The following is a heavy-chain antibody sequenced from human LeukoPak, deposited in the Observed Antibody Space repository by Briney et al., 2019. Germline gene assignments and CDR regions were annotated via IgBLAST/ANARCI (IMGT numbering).Heavy chain of an antibody. CDR1: GFTFSSYS. J-gene: IGHJ5*02. Sequence: GGSLRLSCAASGFTFSSYSMNWVRQAPGKGLEWVSSISSSSSYIYYADSVKGRFTISRDNAKNSLYLQMNSLRAEDTAVYYCARDGAVATLAQSNWFDPWGQGTLVTVSS. CDR2: ISSSSSYI. CDR3: ARDGAVATLAQSNWFDP. D-gene: IGHD5-12*01. V-gene: IGHV3-21*01.